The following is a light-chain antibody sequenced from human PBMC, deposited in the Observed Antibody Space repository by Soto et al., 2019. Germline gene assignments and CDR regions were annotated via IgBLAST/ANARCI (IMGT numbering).Light chain of an antibody. CDR1: QSVTNNY. CDR3: QQYDISPLMCT. J-gene: IGKJ2*02. CDR2: GAS. Sequence: EIVLMQSPGTLSLSPGERATLSCRASQSVTNNYLAWYQQKPGQAPRLLIYGASSRATGVPDRFSGSGSGTDFTLTIITLEPQDVPVYYCQQYDISPLMCTFGQGTKLGVK. V-gene: IGKV3-20*01.